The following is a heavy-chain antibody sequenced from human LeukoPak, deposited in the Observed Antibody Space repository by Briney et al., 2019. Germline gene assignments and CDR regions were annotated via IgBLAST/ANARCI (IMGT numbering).Heavy chain of an antibody. CDR1: GGSISSSSYY. V-gene: IGHV4-39*01. D-gene: IGHD7-27*01. CDR3: ARQIWTGDGFDY. J-gene: IGHJ4*02. CDR2: IYYSGST. Sequence: ASETLSLTCTVSGGSISSSSYYWGWIRQPPGKGLEWIGSIYYSGSTYYNPSLKSRVTISVDTSKNQFSLKLSSVTAADTAVYYCARQIWTGDGFDYWGQGTLVTVSS.